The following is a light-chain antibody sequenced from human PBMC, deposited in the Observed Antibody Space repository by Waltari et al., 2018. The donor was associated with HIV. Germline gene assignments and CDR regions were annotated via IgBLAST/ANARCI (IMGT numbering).Light chain of an antibody. CDR1: QSVFYTSDNKNF. J-gene: IGKJ2*01. V-gene: IGKV4-1*01. CDR2: WAS. Sequence: DIVVTQSPDSLTVSLGERASINCKTSQSVFYTSDNKNFLAWYQQKPGQPPKLLFYWASPRESGVPDRFSGSGSGTDFTLTISSLQAEDVATYYCQQFYLAPFTFGQGTSLDIK. CDR3: QQFYLAPFT.